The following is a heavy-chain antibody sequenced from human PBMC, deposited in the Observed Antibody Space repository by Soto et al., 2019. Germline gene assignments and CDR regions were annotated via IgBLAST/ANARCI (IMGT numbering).Heavy chain of an antibody. D-gene: IGHD4-17*01. CDR2: ISYDGNNK. J-gene: IGHJ4*02. CDR1: GFIFSTYG. CDR3: AKDLLLTTITTVGD. V-gene: IGHV3-30*18. Sequence: QVQLVESGGGVVQPGRSLRLSCAASGFIFSTYGMHWVRQAPGKGLEWLSVISYDGNNKYYADSVKDRFTISRDNSKNTLWLQMDSLRTEDTAVYYCAKDLLLTTITTVGDWGQGTLVTVSS.